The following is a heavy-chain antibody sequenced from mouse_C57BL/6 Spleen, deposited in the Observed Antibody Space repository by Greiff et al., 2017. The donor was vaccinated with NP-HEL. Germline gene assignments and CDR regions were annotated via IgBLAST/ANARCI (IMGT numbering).Heavy chain of an antibody. V-gene: IGHV5-17*01. J-gene: IGHJ4*01. CDR3: ATYGYLYAMDY. D-gene: IGHD2-2*01. Sequence: EVHLVESGGGLVKPGGSLKLSCAASGFTFSDYGMHWVRQAPEKGLEWVAYISSGSSTIYYADTVKGRFTISRDNAKNTLFLQMTSLRSEDTAMYYCATYGYLYAMDYWGQGTSVTVSS. CDR2: ISSGSSTI. CDR1: GFTFSDYG.